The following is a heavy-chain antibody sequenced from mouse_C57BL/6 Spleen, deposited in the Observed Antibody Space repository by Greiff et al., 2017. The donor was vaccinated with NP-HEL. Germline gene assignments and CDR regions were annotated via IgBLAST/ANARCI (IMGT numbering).Heavy chain of an antibody. CDR2: IYPGSGST. V-gene: IGHV1-55*01. J-gene: IGHJ1*03. CDR1: GYTFTSYW. D-gene: IGHD1-1*01. Sequence: VQLQQSGAELVKPGASVKMSCKASGYTFTSYWITWVKQRPGQGLEWIGDIYPGSGSTNYNEKFKSKATLTVDTSSSTAYMQLSSLTSEDSAVYYCASGGNYYGSEDWYFDVWGTGTTVTVSS. CDR3: ASGGNYYGSEDWYFDV.